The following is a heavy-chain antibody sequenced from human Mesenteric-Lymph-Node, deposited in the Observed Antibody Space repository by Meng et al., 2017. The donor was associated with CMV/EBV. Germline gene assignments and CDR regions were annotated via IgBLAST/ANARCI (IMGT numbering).Heavy chain of an antibody. CDR1: GFTFNIYN. J-gene: IGHJ4*02. D-gene: IGHD2-21*01. CDR2: IASSTSHI. Sequence: GESLKISCAASGFTFNIYNMNWVRQAPGKGLEWVSSIASSTSHIYYADSVKGRFTISRDNAENSLYLQMNSLRAEDAAVYFCARDLGLAYCGGDCYRPSYFDYWGQGTLVTVSS. V-gene: IGHV3-21*01. CDR3: ARDLGLAYCGGDCYRPSYFDY.